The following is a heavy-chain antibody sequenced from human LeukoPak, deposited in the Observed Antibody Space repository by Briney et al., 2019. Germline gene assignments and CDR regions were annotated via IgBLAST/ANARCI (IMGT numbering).Heavy chain of an antibody. CDR2: INPNSGGT. D-gene: IGHD4-17*01. J-gene: IGHJ4*02. CDR1: GYTFTGYY. CDR3: ARDGAVTNGRYFDY. V-gene: IGHV1-2*02. Sequence: SVKVSCKASGYTFTGYYMHWVRQAPGQGLEWMGWINPNSGGTNYAQKFQGRVTMTRDTSISTAYMELSRLRSDDTAVYYCARDGAVTNGRYFDYWGQGTLVTVSS.